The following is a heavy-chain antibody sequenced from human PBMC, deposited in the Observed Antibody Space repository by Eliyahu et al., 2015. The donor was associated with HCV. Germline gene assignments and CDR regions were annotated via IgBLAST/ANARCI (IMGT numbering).Heavy chain of an antibody. CDR1: GFTFSSYG. D-gene: IGHD3-3*01. Sequence: QVQLVESGGGVVQPGXSLRLSXAASGFTFSSYGMHWVRQAPGKGLEWVAVXWYDGSNIYYADSVKGRLTISRDNSKNTLYLQMNSLRAEDTAVYYCARVLVADFYYYGMDVWGQGTTVTVSS. V-gene: IGHV3-33*01. J-gene: IGHJ6*02. CDR3: ARVLVADFYYYGMDV. CDR2: XWYDGSNI.